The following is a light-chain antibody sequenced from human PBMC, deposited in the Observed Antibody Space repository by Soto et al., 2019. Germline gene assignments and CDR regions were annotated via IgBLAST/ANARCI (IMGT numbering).Light chain of an antibody. CDR3: QQRINWTPFT. J-gene: IGKJ3*01. V-gene: IGKV3-11*01. Sequence: EIVLTQSPATLSLSPGERADLSCRASEHISTSLAWYQQKPGQAPRLVIYDASRRATGIPARFSGGGSGTDFTLTISSLEPEDFALYYCQQRINWTPFTFGPGAKVEIK. CDR1: EHISTS. CDR2: DAS.